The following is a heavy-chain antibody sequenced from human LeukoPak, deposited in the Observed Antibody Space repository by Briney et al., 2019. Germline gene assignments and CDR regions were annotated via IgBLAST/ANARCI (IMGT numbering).Heavy chain of an antibody. D-gene: IGHD1-26*01. V-gene: IGHV4-34*01. Sequence: SETLSLTCAVYGGSFSGYYWSWIRQPPGKGLEWIGEINHSGSTNYNPSLKSRVTISVDTSKNQFSLKLSSVTAADTAVYYCARATTYSGSYYGDYWGQGTLVTVSS. CDR2: INHSGST. CDR1: GGSFSGYY. CDR3: ARATTYSGSYYGDY. J-gene: IGHJ4*02.